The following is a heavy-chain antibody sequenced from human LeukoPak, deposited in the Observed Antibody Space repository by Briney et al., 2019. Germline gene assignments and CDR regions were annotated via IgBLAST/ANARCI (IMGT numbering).Heavy chain of an antibody. D-gene: IGHD6-19*01. CDR1: GYTLTELS. V-gene: IGHV1-24*01. J-gene: IGHJ4*02. Sequence: ASVKVSCKVSGYTLTELSMHWVRQAPGKGLEWMGGFDPEDGETIYAQKFQGRVTMTEDTSTDTAYMELSSLRSEDTAVYYCATDQGSGWYVFDYWGQRTLVTVSS. CDR2: FDPEDGET. CDR3: ATDQGSGWYVFDY.